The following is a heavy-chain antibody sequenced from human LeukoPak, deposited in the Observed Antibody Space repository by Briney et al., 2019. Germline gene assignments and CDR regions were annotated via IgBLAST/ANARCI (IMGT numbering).Heavy chain of an antibody. CDR3: ARAYCSSTTCYTYDAFDI. Sequence: GGFLRLSCAASGFTFSGYNMNWVRQAPGKGLEWVSSIDSSSSYMYYPDSVRGRFTISRDNAKNSLDLQMNSLRAEDTAVYFCARAYCSSTTCYTYDAFDIWGQGTMVTVSS. V-gene: IGHV3-21*01. CDR2: IDSSSSYM. CDR1: GFTFSGYN. J-gene: IGHJ3*02. D-gene: IGHD2-2*02.